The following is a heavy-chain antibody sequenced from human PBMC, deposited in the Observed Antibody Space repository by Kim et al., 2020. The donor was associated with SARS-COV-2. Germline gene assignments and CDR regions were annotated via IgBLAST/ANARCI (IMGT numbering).Heavy chain of an antibody. J-gene: IGHJ4*02. D-gene: IGHD6-19*01. V-gene: IGHV3-49*02. CDR3: TREEYSSGWYLDY. Sequence: YAASVKGRFTISRDDSKSIAYLQMNSLKTEDTAVYYCTREEYSSGWYLDYWGQGTLVTVSS.